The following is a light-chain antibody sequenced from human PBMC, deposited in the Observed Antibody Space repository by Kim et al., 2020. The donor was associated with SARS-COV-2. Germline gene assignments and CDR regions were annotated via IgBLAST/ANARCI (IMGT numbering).Light chain of an antibody. CDR1: SSNIGINY. CDR2: SNN. Sequence: GQRVTYSWSGSSSNIGINYVDWYQQLPGAAPKLVIHSNNQRPSGVPDRFSGSKSGTSASLAISGLQSEDEADYYCAAWDDSLSGAVFGGGTQLTVL. J-gene: IGLJ3*02. V-gene: IGLV1-47*02. CDR3: AAWDDSLSGAV.